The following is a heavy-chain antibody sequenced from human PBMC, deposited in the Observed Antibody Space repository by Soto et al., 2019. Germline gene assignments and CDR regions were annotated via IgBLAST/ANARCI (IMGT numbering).Heavy chain of an antibody. D-gene: IGHD6-19*01. J-gene: IGHJ4*02. CDR1: GFSFVNYA. CDR3: AKATTNGGWFNPFDS. CDR2: LSGSGTST. V-gene: IGHV3-23*01. Sequence: GGSLRLSCAASGFSFVNYAMNWVRQAPGKGLEWVSGLSGSGTSTYYADSVKGRFTISRDNSRDTLFLQMNSLTADDTAVYYCAKATTNGGWFNPFDSWGRGALVTVSS.